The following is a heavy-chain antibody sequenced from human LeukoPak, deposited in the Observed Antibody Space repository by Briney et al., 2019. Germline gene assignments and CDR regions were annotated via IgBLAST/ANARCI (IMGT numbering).Heavy chain of an antibody. CDR3: AIAGDSSTSCYRCFGY. CDR1: GSILTSYW. J-gene: IGHJ4*02. CDR2: IYPGDSDT. D-gene: IGHD2-2*02. Sequence: GESLKISCQGSGSILTSYWIGWARPLPGKGLEWMAIIYPGDSDTIYKPSFQGPVTISADTSIDTAYLHWGSLKASDTAMYYCAIAGDSSTSCYRCFGYWSQGTLVTVSS. V-gene: IGHV5-51*01.